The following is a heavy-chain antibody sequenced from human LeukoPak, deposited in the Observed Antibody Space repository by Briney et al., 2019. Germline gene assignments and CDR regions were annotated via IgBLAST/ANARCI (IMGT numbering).Heavy chain of an antibody. CDR3: ASGYSYTLDY. D-gene: IGHD5-18*01. V-gene: IGHV4-59*01. CDR1: GGSISSYY. CDR2: IYYSGST. Sequence: SETLSLTCTVSGGSISSYYWSWIRQPAGKGLEWIGYIYYSGSTNYNPSLKSRVTISVDTSKNQFSLKLSSVTAADTAVYYCASGYSYTLDYWGQGTLVTVSS. J-gene: IGHJ4*02.